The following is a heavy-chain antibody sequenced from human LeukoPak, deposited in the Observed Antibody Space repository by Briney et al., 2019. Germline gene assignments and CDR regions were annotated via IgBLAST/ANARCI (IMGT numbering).Heavy chain of an antibody. CDR3: ARVGQDSTGYYRIFDY. V-gene: IGHV4-4*07. Sequence: SETLSLTCTVSGGSISSYYWSWIRQPAGKGLEWIGRIYSSGSTNYNPSLKGRVTISVDKSKNQFSLKLTSVTAADTAVYYCARVGQDSTGYYRIFDYWGQGTLVTVSS. CDR1: GGSISSYY. J-gene: IGHJ4*02. CDR2: IYSSGST. D-gene: IGHD3-22*01.